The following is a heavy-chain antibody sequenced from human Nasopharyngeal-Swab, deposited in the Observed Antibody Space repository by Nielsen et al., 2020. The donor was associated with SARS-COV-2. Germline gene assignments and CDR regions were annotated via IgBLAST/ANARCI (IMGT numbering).Heavy chain of an antibody. Sequence: GGSLRLSGAASGFTFSSYGMHRVRQAPGKGLEWVAVIWYDGSNKYYADSVKGRFTISRDNSKNTLYLQMNSLRAEDTAVYYCARDAGGSGGGYWGQGTLVTVSS. CDR1: GFTFSSYG. D-gene: IGHD3-16*01. J-gene: IGHJ4*02. V-gene: IGHV3-33*01. CDR3: ARDAGGSGGGY. CDR2: IWYDGSNK.